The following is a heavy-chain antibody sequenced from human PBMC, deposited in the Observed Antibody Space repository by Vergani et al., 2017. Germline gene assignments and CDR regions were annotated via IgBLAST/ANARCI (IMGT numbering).Heavy chain of an antibody. J-gene: IGHJ6*02. CDR2: ISAYNGNT. D-gene: IGHD3-10*01. CDR3: ASLGFGELLSNYYGMDV. Sequence: QVQLVQSGAEVKKPGASVKVSCKASGYTFTSYGISWVRQAPGQGLEWMGWISAYNGNTNYAQKLQGRVTMTTDTSTSTAYMELRSLRSDDTAVYYCASLGFGELLSNYYGMDVWDQGTTVTVSS. CDR1: GYTFTSYG. V-gene: IGHV1-18*01.